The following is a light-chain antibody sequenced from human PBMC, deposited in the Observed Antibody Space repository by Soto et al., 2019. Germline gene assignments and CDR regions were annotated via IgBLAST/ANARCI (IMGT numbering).Light chain of an antibody. J-gene: IGKJ1*01. CDR2: WAS. Sequence: DIVMTQSPDSLAVSLCERATINCKSSQSVLYSSNNKNYLAWYQQKPGQPPKLLIYWASTRESGVPDRFSGSGSGTDFTLTISSLQAEDVAVYYCQQYYSTPWTFGQGTKVDI. CDR3: QQYYSTPWT. CDR1: QSVLYSSNNKNY. V-gene: IGKV4-1*01.